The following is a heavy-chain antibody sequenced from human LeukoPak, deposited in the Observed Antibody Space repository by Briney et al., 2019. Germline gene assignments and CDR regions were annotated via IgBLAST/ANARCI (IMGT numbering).Heavy chain of an antibody. J-gene: IGHJ4*02. CDR1: GFTFSTYW. V-gene: IGHV3-7*01. CDR2: IKEDGSAT. Sequence: GGSLRLSCAASGFTFSTYWMTWVRQAPGKGLEWVASIKEDGSATFYVDSVKGRLSISRDNAKYSLYLQMNSLRAEDTAVYYCTKDSHRRSDYWGQGTLLTVSS. D-gene: IGHD1-14*01. CDR3: TKDSHRRSDY.